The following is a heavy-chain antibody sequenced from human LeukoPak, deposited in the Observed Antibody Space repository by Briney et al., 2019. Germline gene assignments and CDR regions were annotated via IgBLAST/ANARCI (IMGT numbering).Heavy chain of an antibody. V-gene: IGHV5-51*01. D-gene: IGHD6-13*01. CDR2: IFPGDSDT. CDR3: ARRVRAAGDHHFDY. CDR1: GYSFTSYW. Sequence: HGESLKISCKGSGYSFTSYWIGWVRQMPGKGLEWMGIIFPGDSDTRYSPSFQGQVTISADKSISTAYLQWSSLKASDTAMYYCARRVRAAGDHHFDYWGQGTLVTVSS. J-gene: IGHJ4*02.